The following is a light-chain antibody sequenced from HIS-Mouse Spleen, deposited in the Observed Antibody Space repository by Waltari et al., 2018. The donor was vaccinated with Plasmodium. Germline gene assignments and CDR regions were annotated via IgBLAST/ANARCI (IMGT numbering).Light chain of an antibody. CDR3: CSYAGSSTFV. CDR1: SSDVGSYNL. V-gene: IGLV2-23*03. J-gene: IGLJ3*02. Sequence: QSALTQPASVSGSPGQSITISCTGTSSDVGSYNLVSWYQPPPGKAPKLMIYEGSKRPSGVSNLFSGSKSGNTASLTISGLQAEDEADYYCCSYAGSSTFVFGGGTKLTVL. CDR2: EGS.